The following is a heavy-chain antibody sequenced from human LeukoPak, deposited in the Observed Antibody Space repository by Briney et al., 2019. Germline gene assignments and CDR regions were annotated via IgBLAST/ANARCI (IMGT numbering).Heavy chain of an antibody. CDR2: IKSDGSGT. V-gene: IGHV3-74*01. D-gene: IGHD4-11*01. CDR3: ARDSTTVTTQTYYYYYGMDV. CDR1: GFTFSSYW. Sequence: GGSLRLSCAASGFTFSSYWMHWVRQAPGKGLEWVSRIKSDGSGTTYADSVKGRCTISRDNAKNMLYLQMNSLRAEDTAVYYCARDSTTVTTQTYYYYYGMDVWGQGTTVTVSS. J-gene: IGHJ6*02.